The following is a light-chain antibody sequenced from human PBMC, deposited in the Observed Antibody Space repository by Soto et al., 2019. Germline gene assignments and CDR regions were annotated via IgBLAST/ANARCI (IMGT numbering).Light chain of an antibody. CDR3: QQYNNWPLT. J-gene: IGKJ4*01. CDR1: QSISSN. V-gene: IGKV3-15*01. Sequence: VVMTQSPATLSVSPGERATLSCRASQSISSNLAWYQQKPGQAPRLLIYGASTRATGIPARFSGCGSGTEFTLTISSLQSEDFAIYYCQQYNNWPLTFGGGTKVEIK. CDR2: GAS.